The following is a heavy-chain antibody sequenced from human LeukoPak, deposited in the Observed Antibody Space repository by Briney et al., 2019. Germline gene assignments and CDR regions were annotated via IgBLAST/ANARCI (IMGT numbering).Heavy chain of an antibody. CDR3: ARPQDFGLTGMNAFDI. CDR2: IYYSGST. V-gene: IGHV4-59*01. CDR1: GGSISSYY. D-gene: IGHD7-27*01. J-gene: IGHJ3*02. Sequence: PSETLSLTCTVSGGSISSYYWSWIRQPPGKGLEWIGYIYYSGSTSYNPSLKSRVTISVDTSKNQFSLKLSSVTAADTAVYYCARPQDFGLTGMNAFDIWGQGTMVTVSS.